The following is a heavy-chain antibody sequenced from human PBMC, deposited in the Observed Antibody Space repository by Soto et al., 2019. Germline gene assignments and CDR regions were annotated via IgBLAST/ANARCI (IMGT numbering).Heavy chain of an antibody. CDR1: GYTFTNYG. V-gene: IGHV1-18*01. CDR3: SRGSSISASGDY. J-gene: IGHJ4*01. CDR2: VSAYNGER. Sequence: QVQLVQSGAEVKKPGASVKVSCKASGYTFTNYGINWVRQAPGQGLERLGWVSAYNGERRYAQRVQARVIMTKATSTTTAYLELRSLRSDDPAVYYCSRGSSISASGDYWSQGTLVTVSS. D-gene: IGHD6-6*01.